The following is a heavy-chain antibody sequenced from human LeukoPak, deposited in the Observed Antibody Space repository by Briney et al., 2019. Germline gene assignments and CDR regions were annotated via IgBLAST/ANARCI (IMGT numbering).Heavy chain of an antibody. CDR2: IYTSGST. J-gene: IGHJ4*02. Sequence: SETLSLTCTVSGGSISSSSYYWSWIRQPAGKGLEWIGRIYTSGSTNYNPSLKSRVTISVDTSKNQFSLKLSSVTAADTAVYYCARAPRLRYSYGSGNFDYWGQGTLVTVSS. CDR3: ARAPRLRYSYGSGNFDY. D-gene: IGHD5-18*01. V-gene: IGHV4-61*02. CDR1: GGSISSSSYY.